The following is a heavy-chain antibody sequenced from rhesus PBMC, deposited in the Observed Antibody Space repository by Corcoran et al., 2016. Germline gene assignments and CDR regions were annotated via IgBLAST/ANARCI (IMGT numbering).Heavy chain of an antibody. CDR2: INGNSGST. J-gene: IGHJ5-1*01. CDR3: ASESPTITIVVAPYNRFDV. D-gene: IGHD3-16*01. Sequence: QVQLQESGPGLVKPSETLSLTCAVSGASISSYWWSWLRQPPGKGLEWIGEINGNSGSTYYNPSRKSRVTISKDASKNQVSLKLSSVTAADTAVYYCASESPTITIVVAPYNRFDVWGPGVLVTVSS. CDR1: GASISSYW. V-gene: IGHV4-80*01.